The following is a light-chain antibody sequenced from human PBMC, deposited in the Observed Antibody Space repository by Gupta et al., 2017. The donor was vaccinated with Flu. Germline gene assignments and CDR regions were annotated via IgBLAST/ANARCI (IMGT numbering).Light chain of an antibody. J-gene: IGKJ2*03. V-gene: IGKV2-28*01. CDR1: QSLLHSNGYNY. Sequence: DIVMTQSPLSLPVTPGEPASISCRSSQSLLHSNGYNYLLWYLQKPGQSPQQLIYLGSSRASGGPDKLCSSGAGRTFITEISRGEEEEVGVFYCMQPLQTTPYSFGQGTNLEIK. CDR3: MQPLQTTPYS. CDR2: LGS.